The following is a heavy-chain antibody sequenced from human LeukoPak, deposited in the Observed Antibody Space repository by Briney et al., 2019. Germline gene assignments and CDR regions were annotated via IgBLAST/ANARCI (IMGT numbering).Heavy chain of an antibody. D-gene: IGHD1-26*01. CDR3: AKAQSSSGSYYGFDP. V-gene: IGHV3-43*01. Sequence: GGSLRLSCAESGFTSDDYTMHSVRQVPGEGLDWVSLIRWDGSMTSYADSVKGRFSISRDNTKTSLYLQMNSLRTEDTALYYCAKAQSSSGSYYGFDPWGQGTLVTVSS. CDR2: IRWDGSMT. CDR1: GFTSDDYT. J-gene: IGHJ5*02.